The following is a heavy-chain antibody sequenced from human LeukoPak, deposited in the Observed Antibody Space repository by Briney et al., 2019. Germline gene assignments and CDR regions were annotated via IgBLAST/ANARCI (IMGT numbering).Heavy chain of an antibody. D-gene: IGHD3-22*01. CDR3: VRLRRNSDSSGYHYYYDY. Sequence: PGGSLRLSCAASGFTFSDYWMSWVRQAPGKGLEWVANIKQDGSEKYYVDSVKGRFTISRDNAKNSLYLQMNSLRAEDTAVYYCVRLRRNSDSSGYHYYYDYWGQGTLVTVSS. CDR2: IKQDGSEK. V-gene: IGHV3-7*01. CDR1: GFTFSDYW. J-gene: IGHJ4*02.